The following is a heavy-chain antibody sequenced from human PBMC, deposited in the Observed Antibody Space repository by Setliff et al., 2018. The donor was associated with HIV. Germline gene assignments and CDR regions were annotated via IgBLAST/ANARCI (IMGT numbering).Heavy chain of an antibody. CDR2: IYYSGST. D-gene: IGHD2-8*01. CDR3: ARLKLSGVIDY. V-gene: IGHV4-59*01. Sequence: SETLSLTCTVSGGSISSYYWSWTRQPPGKGLEWIGYIYYSGSTNYNPSLKSRVTISVDTSKNQFSLKLSSVTAADTAVYYCARLKLSGVIDYWGQGTLVTVSS. CDR1: GGSISSYY. J-gene: IGHJ4*02.